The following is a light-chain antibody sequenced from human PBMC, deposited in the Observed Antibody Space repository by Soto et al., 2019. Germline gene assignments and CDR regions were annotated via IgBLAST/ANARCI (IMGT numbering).Light chain of an antibody. Sequence: QPVLTQPAFVSGSPGQSITISCTGTNNDVGGFNFVSWYQKHPGKVPKLLIYDVDDRPSGVSNRFSGSRSGNTASLTISGLQAEDEADYYCSSYTGRSTVIFGGGTKLTVL. J-gene: IGLJ2*01. V-gene: IGLV2-14*03. CDR1: NNDVGGFNF. CDR2: DVD. CDR3: SSYTGRSTVI.